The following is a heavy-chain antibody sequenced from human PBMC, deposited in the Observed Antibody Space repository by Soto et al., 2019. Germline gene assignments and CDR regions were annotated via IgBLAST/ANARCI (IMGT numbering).Heavy chain of an antibody. CDR3: GKGRSYYYYYGVDV. V-gene: IGHV3-23*01. D-gene: IGHD1-26*01. CDR1: GFTFSSYA. Sequence: GGSLRLSCAASGFTFSSYAMHWVRQAPGKGLEWVAVITDSGGNTYYADAVKGRFTISRDNSKSTLYLQMNSLRAEDTAVYYCGKGRSYYYYYGVDVWGQGTTVTVSS. J-gene: IGHJ6*02. CDR2: ITDSGGNT.